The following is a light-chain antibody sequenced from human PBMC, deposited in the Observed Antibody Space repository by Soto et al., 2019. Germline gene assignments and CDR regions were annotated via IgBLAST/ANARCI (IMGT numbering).Light chain of an antibody. Sequence: EIVMTQSPATLSVSPGERATISCRASQSVSSKLAWYQQKPGQAPRLLIYGASTRATGIPARFSGSGSGTEFTLTISSLQSEDFGVYYCQQYNNWPWWTFGQGTKVDIK. CDR3: QQYNNWPWWT. CDR1: QSVSSK. CDR2: GAS. J-gene: IGKJ1*01. V-gene: IGKV3-15*01.